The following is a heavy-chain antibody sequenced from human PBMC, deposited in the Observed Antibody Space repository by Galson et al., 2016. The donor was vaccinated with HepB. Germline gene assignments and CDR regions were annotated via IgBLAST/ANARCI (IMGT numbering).Heavy chain of an antibody. J-gene: IGHJ4*01. CDR3: ARDGGNAPIDS. D-gene: IGHD4-23*01. V-gene: IGHV4-34*01. CDR1: GGSFSGYY. CDR2: INHSGST. Sequence: SETLSLTCAVYGGSFSGYYWSWIRQPPGKGLEWIGEINHSGSTNYNPSLQSRVTMSVDTSKNQFSLKLTSVTAADTAVYYCARDGGNAPIDSWGQGTLVTVSS.